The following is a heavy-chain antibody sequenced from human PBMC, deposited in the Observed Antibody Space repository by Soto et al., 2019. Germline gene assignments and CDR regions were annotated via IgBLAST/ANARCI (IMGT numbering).Heavy chain of an antibody. CDR3: AREAGYSSGWKEYGFDI. V-gene: IGHV3-21*01. CDR2: ITANIVYK. CDR1: GFTFSGYS. Sequence: EVQLVESGGDLVKPGGSLRLSCAASGFTFSGYSMNWVRQAPGKGLEWVSSITANIVYKYYGDSVKGRFTISRDNAKNSLSLQMHSLRSEDTAVYYCAREAGYSSGWKEYGFDIWGQGTMVTVSS. J-gene: IGHJ3*02. D-gene: IGHD6-25*01.